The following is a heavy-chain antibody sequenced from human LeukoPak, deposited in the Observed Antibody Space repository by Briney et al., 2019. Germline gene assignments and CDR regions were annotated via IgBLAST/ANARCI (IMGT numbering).Heavy chain of an antibody. D-gene: IGHD4-23*01. V-gene: IGHV3-7*01. CDR2: IKQDGREK. Sequence: PGGSLRLSCSASGFTFTCCWMSWVRQTPGKGLKWVASIKQDGREKFYADSVKGRFTISRDNAKNSLYLQANSLRAEDTAVYYCARVPGVTRYFDSWGQGILVTVSS. CDR3: ARVPGVTRYFDS. J-gene: IGHJ4*02. CDR1: GFTFTCCW.